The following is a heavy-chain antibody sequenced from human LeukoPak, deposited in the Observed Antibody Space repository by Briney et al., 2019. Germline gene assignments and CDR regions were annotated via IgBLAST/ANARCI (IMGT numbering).Heavy chain of an antibody. D-gene: IGHD6-19*01. J-gene: IGHJ4*02. CDR1: GFTFSSYS. V-gene: IGHV3-21*01. CDR3: GRQFGSGWYLEGVFDY. Sequence: GGSLRLSCAASGFTFSSYSMNSVRQAPGKGLESVSSISSSSSYIYYADSVKGRLTISRDNTKNSLYLQMNSLRTEGPAVYYCGRQFGSGWYLEGVFDYWGQGKLVTVSS. CDR2: ISSSSSYI.